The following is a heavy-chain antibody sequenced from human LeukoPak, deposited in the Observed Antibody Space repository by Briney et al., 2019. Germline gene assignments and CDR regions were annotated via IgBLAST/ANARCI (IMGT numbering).Heavy chain of an antibody. V-gene: IGHV4-59*01. Sequence: SETLSLTGTGSGVSISSYYWIWIRQPPGKELEGMGYIYYSGSTNYNPSLTSLVTISGDTSKNQFSLKLSSVTAADTAVYYCARDVVVPAAMGTWFDPWGQGTLVTVTS. CDR1: GVSISSYY. CDR3: ARDVVVPAAMGTWFDP. CDR2: IYYSGST. D-gene: IGHD2-2*01. J-gene: IGHJ5*02.